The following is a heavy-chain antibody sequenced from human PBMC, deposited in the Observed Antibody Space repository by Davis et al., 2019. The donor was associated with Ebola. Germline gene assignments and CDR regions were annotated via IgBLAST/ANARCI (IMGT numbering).Heavy chain of an antibody. CDR2: LGLSADT. CDR3: AKDTSNVWFDV. J-gene: IGHJ3*01. D-gene: IGHD6-19*01. CDR1: GFTFGDYA. Sequence: GESLKISCTASGFTFGDYAMHWVRQAPGKGLEWVSTLGLSADTYYADSVKGRFTISRDNSKNTLHLQMNSLRVEDTAIYYCAKDTSNVWFDVWGQGTMVTVSS. V-gene: IGHV3-23*01.